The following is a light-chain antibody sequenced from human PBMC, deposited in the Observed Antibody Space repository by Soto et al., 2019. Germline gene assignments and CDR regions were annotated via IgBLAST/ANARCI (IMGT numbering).Light chain of an antibody. J-gene: IGKJ1*01. V-gene: IGKV1-39*01. Sequence: DIQMTQSPSSLSASVGDRVTITCRTSQVISTYLNWYQQKPGKAPKLLIYAASSLESGVPSRFSGSGSGTHFTLTISSLQPEDFATYYCQQSYSPLWTFGQGTKVEIK. CDR2: AAS. CDR3: QQSYSPLWT. CDR1: QVISTY.